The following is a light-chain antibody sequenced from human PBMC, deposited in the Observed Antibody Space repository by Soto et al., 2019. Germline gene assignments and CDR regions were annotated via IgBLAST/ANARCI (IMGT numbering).Light chain of an antibody. Sequence: ALAQPASVSGSPGQSVTISCTGPRSDIGDSNFISWYQHSPGKAPRLLIYQVNNRPSGVSGRFSGSKAGNTASLTISGLLDDDEADYFCASFRSGTILVFGSGTKVTVL. CDR3: ASFRSGTILV. CDR2: QVN. CDR1: RSDIGDSNF. J-gene: IGLJ1*01. V-gene: IGLV2-14*01.